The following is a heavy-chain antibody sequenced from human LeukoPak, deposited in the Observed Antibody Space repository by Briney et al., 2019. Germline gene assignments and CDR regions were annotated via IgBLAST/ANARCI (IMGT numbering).Heavy chain of an antibody. CDR1: GYTFTSYG. CDR3: ARDVGSDFWSGPNWFDP. Sequence: ASVKVSCKASGYTFTSYGISWVRQAPGQGLEWMGWISAYNGNTNYAQKLQGRVTMTTDTSTSTAYMELRSLRSDDTAVYYCARDVGSDFWSGPNWFDPWGQGTLVTVSS. J-gene: IGHJ5*02. CDR2: ISAYNGNT. D-gene: IGHD3-3*01. V-gene: IGHV1-18*01.